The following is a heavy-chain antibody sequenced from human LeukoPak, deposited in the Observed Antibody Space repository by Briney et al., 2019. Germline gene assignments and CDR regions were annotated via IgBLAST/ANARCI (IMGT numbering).Heavy chain of an antibody. CDR1: AESSSAYF. CDR3: ASRSLTLAAARCFDD. Sequence: SETLSLTCSVHAESSSAYFWSWIRQVPGRGLEWIGEIDHRGISNYNPSLKSRATILVDTSNNRFSLSLASVTAADTATYYCASRSLTLAAARCFDDWGQGTVVTVSS. V-gene: IGHV4-34*01. J-gene: IGHJ4*03. D-gene: IGHD2-15*01. CDR2: IDHRGIS.